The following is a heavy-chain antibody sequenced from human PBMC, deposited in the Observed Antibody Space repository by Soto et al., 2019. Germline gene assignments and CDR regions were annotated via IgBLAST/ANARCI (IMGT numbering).Heavy chain of an antibody. CDR2: INPSGGST. D-gene: IGHD3-10*01. J-gene: IGHJ4*02. V-gene: IGHV1-46*01. CDR3: ARDPAKSLDYYGSGSYSSLDY. Sequence: GASVKVSCKASGYTFTSCYMHWVRQAPGQGLEWMGIINPSGGSTSYAQKFQGRVTMTRDTSTSTVYMELSSLRSEDTAVYYCARDPAKSLDYYGSGSYSSLDYWGQATLVTVSS. CDR1: GYTFTSCY.